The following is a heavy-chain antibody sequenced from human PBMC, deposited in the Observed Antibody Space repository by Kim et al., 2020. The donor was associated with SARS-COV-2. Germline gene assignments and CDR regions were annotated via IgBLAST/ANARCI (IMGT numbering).Heavy chain of an antibody. D-gene: IGHD2-21*02. J-gene: IGHJ6*04. CDR2: ISSSGSTI. V-gene: IGHV3-48*03. Sequence: GGSLRLSCAASGFTFSSYEMNWVRQAPGKGLEWVSYISSSGSTIYYADSVKGRFTISRDNAKNSLYLQMNSLRAEDTAVYYCARDLAYCVGDCSLTSPYCCHYGMDVWGEGTTVTVSS. CDR1: GFTFSSYE. CDR3: ARDLAYCVGDCSLTSPYCCHYGMDV.